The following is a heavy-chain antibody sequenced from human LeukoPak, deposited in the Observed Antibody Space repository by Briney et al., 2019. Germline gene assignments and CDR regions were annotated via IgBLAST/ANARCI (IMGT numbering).Heavy chain of an antibody. J-gene: IGHJ6*03. Sequence: AGSLRLSCAASGFSFSYYAMSWVRQAPGKGLEWVSIIGYRGGSIYYGNSVKGRFTISRDNSENTLSLQMNGLRPEDTAVYYCAKSWGYTRPYYNYMDVWGKGTTVTVSS. CDR2: IGYRGGSI. CDR3: AKSWGYTRPYYNYMDV. V-gene: IGHV3-23*01. D-gene: IGHD3-16*02. CDR1: GFSFSYYA.